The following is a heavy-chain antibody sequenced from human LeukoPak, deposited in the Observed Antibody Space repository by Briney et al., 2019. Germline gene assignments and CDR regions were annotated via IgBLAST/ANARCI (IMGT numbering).Heavy chain of an antibody. J-gene: IGHJ4*02. CDR2: ITRSSNYR. CDR3: AKEVYYYGSGLNDY. V-gene: IGHV3-21*01. CDR1: GFTFSSYT. Sequence: GGSLRLSCAASGFTFSSYTMNWVRQAPGKGLEWVSSITRSSNYRYYSDSMKGRFTISRDNAKKSLYLQMNSLRAEDTAVYYCAKEVYYYGSGLNDYWGQGTLVTVSS. D-gene: IGHD3-10*01.